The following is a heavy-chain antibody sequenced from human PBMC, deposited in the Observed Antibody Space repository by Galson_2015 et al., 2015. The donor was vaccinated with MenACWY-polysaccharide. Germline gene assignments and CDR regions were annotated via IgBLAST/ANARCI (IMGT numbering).Heavy chain of an antibody. V-gene: IGHV3-33*01. D-gene: IGHD2-15*01. CDR3: AREGSRIVFHAFDP. CDR2: IQYDGSKI. CDR1: GSRFSNSG. Sequence: SLRLSCAASGSRFSNSGMHWVRQAPGKGLEWVAVIQYDGSKIVYADSVKGRFTISRDNSKNTVFLEMNTLGAEDTAVYYCAREGSRIVFHAFDPWGQGTMVTVSS. J-gene: IGHJ3*01.